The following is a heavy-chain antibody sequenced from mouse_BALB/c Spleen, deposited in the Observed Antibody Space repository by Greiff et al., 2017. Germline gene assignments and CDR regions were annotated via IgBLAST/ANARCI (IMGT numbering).Heavy chain of an antibody. CDR1: GYSFTSYW. J-gene: IGHJ4*01. CDR3: TRWLLHYYAMDY. Sequence: VHVKQSGTVLARPGASVKMSCKASGYSFTSYWMHWVKQRPGQGLEWIGAIYPGNSDTSYNQKFKGKAKLTAVTSASTAYMELNSLTNEDSAVYNCTRWLLHYYAMDYWGQGTSVTVSS. D-gene: IGHD2-3*01. V-gene: IGHV1-5*01. CDR2: IYPGNSDT.